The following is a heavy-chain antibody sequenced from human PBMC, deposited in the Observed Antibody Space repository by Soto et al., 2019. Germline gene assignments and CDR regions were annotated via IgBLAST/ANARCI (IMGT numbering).Heavy chain of an antibody. Sequence: GGSLRLSCAASGFSFGSYGMHWVRQAPGKGLEWVAVIWYDGSNKYYADSVKGRFTISRDNSKNTLYLQMNSLRAEDTAVYYCARDCDECGYRYGYVRYYYYYGMDVWGQATTVTVFS. J-gene: IGHJ6*02. D-gene: IGHD5-18*01. CDR2: IWYDGSNK. V-gene: IGHV3-33*01. CDR1: GFSFGSYG. CDR3: ARDCDECGYRYGYVRYYYYYGMDV.